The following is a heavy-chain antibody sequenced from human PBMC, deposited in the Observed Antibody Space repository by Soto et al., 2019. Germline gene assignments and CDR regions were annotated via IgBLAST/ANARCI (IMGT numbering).Heavy chain of an antibody. D-gene: IGHD6-19*01. Sequence: GGSLRLSCAASGFTFSSYAMSWVRQAPGKGLEWVSAISGSGGSTYYADSVKGRFTISRDNSKNTLYLQMNSLRAEDTAVYYCAKDRVKLQQWLVRYYFDYWGQGTLVTVSS. CDR2: ISGSGGST. CDR3: AKDRVKLQQWLVRYYFDY. V-gene: IGHV3-23*01. J-gene: IGHJ4*02. CDR1: GFTFSSYA.